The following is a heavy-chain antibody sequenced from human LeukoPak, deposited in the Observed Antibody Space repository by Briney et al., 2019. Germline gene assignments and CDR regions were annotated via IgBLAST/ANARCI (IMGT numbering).Heavy chain of an antibody. D-gene: IGHD2-21*01. V-gene: IGHV4-31*03. CDR1: GGSISSGGYY. Sequence: SQTLSLTCTVSGGSISSGGYYWSWLRQHPGKGLEWIGYIYYSGSTYYNPSLKSRVTISVDTSKNQFSLKLSSVTAADTAVYYCARAYTTGWFDPWGQGTLVTVSS. CDR2: IYYSGST. CDR3: ARAYTTGWFDP. J-gene: IGHJ5*02.